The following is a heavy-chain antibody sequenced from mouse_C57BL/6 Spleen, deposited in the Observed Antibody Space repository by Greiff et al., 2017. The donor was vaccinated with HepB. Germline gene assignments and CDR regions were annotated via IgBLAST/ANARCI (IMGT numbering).Heavy chain of an antibody. CDR3: ARYQREDAMDC. CDR2: INPSSGYT. Sequence: QVQLKESGAELAKPGASVKLSCKASGYTFTSYWMHWVKQRPGQGLEWIGYINPSSGYTKYNQKFKDKATLTADKSSSTAYMQLSSLTYEDSAVYYGARYQREDAMDCWGQGPSVTVSS. CDR1: GYTFTSYW. J-gene: IGHJ4*01. V-gene: IGHV1-7*01.